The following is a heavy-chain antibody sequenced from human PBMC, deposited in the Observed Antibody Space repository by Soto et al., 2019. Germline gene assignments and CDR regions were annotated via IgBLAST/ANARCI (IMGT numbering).Heavy chain of an antibody. J-gene: IGHJ4*02. D-gene: IGHD6-13*01. CDR3: ARDRLNSSSWYYFDY. V-gene: IGHV1-3*01. CDR1: GYTFTSYA. Sequence: ASVKVSCKASGYTFTSYAMHWVRQAPGQRLEWMGWINAGNGNTRYSQKFQDRVTITTDTSASTAYMELSSLRSEDTAGYYCARDRLNSSSWYYFDYWGLGTLVTVSS. CDR2: INAGNGNT.